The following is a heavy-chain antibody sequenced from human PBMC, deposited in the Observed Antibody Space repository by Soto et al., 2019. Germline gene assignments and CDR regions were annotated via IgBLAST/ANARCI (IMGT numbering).Heavy chain of an antibody. CDR2: IKRXTDGGXK. V-gene: IGHV3-15*07. J-gene: IGHJ6*04. CDR1: GLTFSNAW. CDR3: TTDSPQQYGMDV. Sequence: GGSXRPSCAASGLTFSNAWMNWVRQAPGKGXELVGRIKRXTDGGXKDYDAQVKGXXTISRDDSXKTLYLQMNSLKNEDTDVYYCTTDSPQQYGMDVWGKGTTVTVYS.